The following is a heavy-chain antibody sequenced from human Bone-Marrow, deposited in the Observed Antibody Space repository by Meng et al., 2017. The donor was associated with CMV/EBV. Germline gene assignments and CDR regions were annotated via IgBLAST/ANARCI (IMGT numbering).Heavy chain of an antibody. V-gene: IGHV1-18*01. CDR2: ISPCNGDA. CDR1: GYTFTTYD. J-gene: IGHJ4*02. D-gene: IGHD2-15*01. CDR3: ATDGTHKDFDF. Sequence: ASVKVSCKASGYTFTTYDINWVRQAPGQGLEWMGWISPCNGDANYAPSLQARVTMTADTSTSTAYMDLRSLRSDDTAVYYCATDGTHKDFDFWGQGTLVTVSS.